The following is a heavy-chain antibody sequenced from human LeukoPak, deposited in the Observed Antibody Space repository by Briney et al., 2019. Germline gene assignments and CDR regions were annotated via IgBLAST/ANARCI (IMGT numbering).Heavy chain of an antibody. Sequence: ASVTVSFKASGYTFTIYGISWARQARGQGLEWMGWISSYNGDTKYAQKLQGRVTVTTDTSTSTAYMELRSLSLDDTAVYYCARGDYGGGFDYWGQGTLVTVSS. J-gene: IGHJ4*02. D-gene: IGHD4-23*01. CDR3: ARGDYGGGFDY. V-gene: IGHV1-18*01. CDR1: GYTFTIYG. CDR2: ISSYNGDT.